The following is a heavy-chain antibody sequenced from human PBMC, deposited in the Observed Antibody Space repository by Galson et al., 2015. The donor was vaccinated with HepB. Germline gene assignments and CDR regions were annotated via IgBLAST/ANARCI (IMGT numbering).Heavy chain of an antibody. D-gene: IGHD6-19*01. V-gene: IGHV3-30*18. J-gene: IGHJ5*02. CDR3: AKDLYSSGWYNYFDP. CDR2: ISHDGNDK. Sequence: SLRLSCAASGFTFNTYGMHWVRQAPGKRLEWVAMISHDGNDKYYADSVKGRFTISRDNSKNTLYLQMNSLRAEDTAVYYCAKDLYSSGWYNYFDPWGQGTLVTVSS. CDR1: GFTFNTYG.